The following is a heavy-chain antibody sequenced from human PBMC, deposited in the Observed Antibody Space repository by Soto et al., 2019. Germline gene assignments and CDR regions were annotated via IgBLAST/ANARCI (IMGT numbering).Heavy chain of an antibody. CDR3: ATGLEWAPQYSIPN. CDR1: GFDFSGYS. V-gene: IGHV3-48*02. J-gene: IGHJ1*01. Sequence: PGWSLRLSCAASGFDFSGYSMDWVRQGPGKGLEWLSYITSSGRVQYYADSVRGRFTISRDNAKNTLYLHVTNLRDEDTAIYYYATGLEWAPQYSIPNWGQGTRVTVSP. CDR2: ITSSGRVQ. D-gene: IGHD6-6*01.